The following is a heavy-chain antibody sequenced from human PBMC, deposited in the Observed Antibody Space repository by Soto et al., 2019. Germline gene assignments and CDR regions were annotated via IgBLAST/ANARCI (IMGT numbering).Heavy chain of an antibody. J-gene: IGHJ4*02. CDR2: ISSSGSTI. D-gene: IGHD6-19*01. CDR1: GFTFSSYE. V-gene: IGHV3-48*03. CDR3: ARGQYSSGGGYFDY. Sequence: EVQLVESGGGLVQPGGSLRLSCAASGFTFSSYEMNWVRQAPGKGLEWVSYISSSGSTIYYADSVKGRFTISRDNAKNSLYLKMNSLRAEDMAVYYCARGQYSSGGGYFDYWGQETLVTVSS.